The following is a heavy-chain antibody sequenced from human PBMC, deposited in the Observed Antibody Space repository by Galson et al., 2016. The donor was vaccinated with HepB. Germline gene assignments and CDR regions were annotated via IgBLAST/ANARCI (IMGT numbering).Heavy chain of an antibody. D-gene: IGHD7-27*01. CDR1: GFTFRNYA. CDR3: AKGTNWGYVSEVDY. CDR2: ISGSGGTT. Sequence: SLRLSCAASGFTFRNYAMSWVRQAPGKGLEWVSVISGSGGTTYHADPVKGRFTISRDNLKKMLYLQMNNVGAEDTAVYYCAKGTNWGYVSEVDYWGREPCHRLL. V-gene: IGHV3-23*01. J-gene: IGHJ4*02.